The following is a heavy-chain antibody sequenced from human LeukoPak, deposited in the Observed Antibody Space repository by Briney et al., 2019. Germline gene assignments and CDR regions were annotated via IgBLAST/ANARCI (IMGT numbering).Heavy chain of an antibody. D-gene: IGHD3-16*01. CDR1: GFTFSSYG. J-gene: IGHJ3*02. Sequence: GGSLRLSCAASGFTFSSYGMHWVRQAPGKGLEWVAVISYDGSNKYYADSVKGRFTISRDNSKNTLYLQMNSLRAEDTAVYYCARDMITFGGVITFVAFDIWGQGTMVTVSS. CDR2: ISYDGSNK. V-gene: IGHV3-30*03. CDR3: ARDMITFGGVITFVAFDI.